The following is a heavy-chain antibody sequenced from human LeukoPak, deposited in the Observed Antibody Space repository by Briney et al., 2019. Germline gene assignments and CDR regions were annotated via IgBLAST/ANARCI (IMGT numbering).Heavy chain of an antibody. D-gene: IGHD3/OR15-3a*01. CDR2: ISSSSTI. J-gene: IGHJ4*02. CDR3: ARGRGWTRYYFDY. CDR1: GFTFSSYR. V-gene: IGHV3-48*01. Sequence: GGSLRLSCAASGFTFSSYRMNWVRHAPGKGLGWVSYISSSSTIYYAYSVKGRFTISRDNAKNSLYLQMNSLRAEDTAVYYCARGRGWTRYYFDYWGQGTLVTVSS.